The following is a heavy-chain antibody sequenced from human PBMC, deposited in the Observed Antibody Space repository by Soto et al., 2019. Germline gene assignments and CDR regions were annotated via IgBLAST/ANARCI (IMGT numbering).Heavy chain of an antibody. CDR3: AKDVEWKLSTDDAFDI. CDR1: GFTFSSYG. V-gene: IGHV3-30*18. D-gene: IGHD1-26*01. CDR2: ISYDGSNK. Sequence: GGSLRLSCAASGFTFSSYGMHWVRQAPGKGLEWVAVISYDGSNKYYADSVKGRFTISRDHSKNTLYLQMNSLRAEDTAVYYCAKDVEWKLSTDDAFDIWGQGTMVTVSS. J-gene: IGHJ3*02.